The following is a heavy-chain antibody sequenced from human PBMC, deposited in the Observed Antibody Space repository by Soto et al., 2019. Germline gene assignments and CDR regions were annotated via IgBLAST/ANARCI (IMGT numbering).Heavy chain of an antibody. CDR3: AKATATGGGAFDI. D-gene: IGHD2-8*02. V-gene: IGHV3-23*01. CDR2: ILVDGRT. Sequence: GSLRLSCAASGFICSSYDMSWVRQAPGKGLEWVSTILVDGRTFYVDSVKGRFTISRDSSQNTVYLQMNSLTAGDTALYCCAKATATGGGAFDICGQGTMVTVSS. CDR1: GFICSSYD. J-gene: IGHJ3*02.